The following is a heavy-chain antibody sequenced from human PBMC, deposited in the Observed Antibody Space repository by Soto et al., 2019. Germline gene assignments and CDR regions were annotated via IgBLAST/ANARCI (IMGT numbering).Heavy chain of an antibody. CDR3: GKVLVGATGHTDSDS. V-gene: IGHV4-59*03. J-gene: IGHJ4*02. CDR1: GGSISPYY. D-gene: IGHD2-15*01. Sequence: SETLSLTCTVSGGSISPYYWSWIRQPPGKGLEWIGYIYYSRNTNYNPSLKSRVTISEDMSKNQFSLKLSSVTAADTAVYYCGKVLVGATGHTDSDSWGPGTLVTVSS. CDR2: IYYSRNT.